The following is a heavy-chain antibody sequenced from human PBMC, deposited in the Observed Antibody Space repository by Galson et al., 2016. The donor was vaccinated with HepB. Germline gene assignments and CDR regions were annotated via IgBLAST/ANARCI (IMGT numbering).Heavy chain of an antibody. CDR1: GFNFGDYA. V-gene: IGHV4-34*12. Sequence: LRLSCAGSGFNFGDYAMSWVRQAPGKGLEWIGEVFHSGSTNYNPSLKRRVTISVDTSKNQFTLKMTSVTAADSAVYYCARTECGEVATTTSMVGYWGQGTLVTVSS. CDR2: VFHSGST. D-gene: IGHD3-10*02. CDR3: ARTECGEVATTTSMVGY. J-gene: IGHJ4*02.